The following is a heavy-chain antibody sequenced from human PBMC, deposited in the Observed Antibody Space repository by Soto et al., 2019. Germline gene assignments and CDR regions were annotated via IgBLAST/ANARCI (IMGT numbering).Heavy chain of an antibody. CDR2: SSYDGDTK. CDR3: TRDWSVVIGTPFDL. CDR1: GFTFSAFD. V-gene: IGHV3-30-3*01. D-gene: IGHD3-22*01. Sequence: QLQLVESGGGVVQPEKSLRLSCEALGFTFSAFDMHWVRQSPGKGLEWVATSSYDGDTKYYSNSVKGRFTISRDNSSNTLDLHMNSLRAEDTPMYYCTRDWSVVIGTPFDLWGQGTMVVVSS. J-gene: IGHJ3*01.